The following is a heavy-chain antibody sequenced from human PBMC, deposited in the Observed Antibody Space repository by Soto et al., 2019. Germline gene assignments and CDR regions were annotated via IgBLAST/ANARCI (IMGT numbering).Heavy chain of an antibody. CDR1: GGTFSSYA. V-gene: IGHV1-69*13. CDR2: VIPIFGTA. Sequence: ASVKVSCKASGGTFSSYAISWVRQAPGQGLEWMGGVIPIFGTANYAQKFQGRVTITADESTSTAYMELSSLRSEDTAVYYCARAAYYYGSGIRAFDIWGQGTMVTVSS. CDR3: ARAAYYYGSGIRAFDI. D-gene: IGHD3-10*01. J-gene: IGHJ3*02.